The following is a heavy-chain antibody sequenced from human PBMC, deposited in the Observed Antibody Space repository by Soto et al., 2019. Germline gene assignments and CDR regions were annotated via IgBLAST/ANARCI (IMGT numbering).Heavy chain of an antibody. Sequence: PSETLSLTCTVSGGSISSGGYYWSWIRQHPGKGLEWIGYIYYSGSTYYNPSLKSRVTISVDTSKNQFSLKLSSVTAADTAVYYCARADILTGSGFDPWGQGTLVTVSS. J-gene: IGHJ5*02. V-gene: IGHV4-31*03. CDR3: ARADILTGSGFDP. CDR2: IYYSGST. D-gene: IGHD3-9*01. CDR1: GGSISSGGYY.